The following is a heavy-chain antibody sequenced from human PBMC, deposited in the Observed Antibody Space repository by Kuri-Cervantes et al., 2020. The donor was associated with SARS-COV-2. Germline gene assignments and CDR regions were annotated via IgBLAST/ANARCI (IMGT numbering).Heavy chain of an antibody. J-gene: IGHJ1*01. CDR2: FSSSSSYI. D-gene: IGHD2-8*01. CDR3: ARDFPAYCTNGVCYSEYFQH. CDR1: GFTFSSYS. V-gene: IGHV3-21*01. Sequence: GGSLRLSCAASGFTFSSYSMNWVRQAPGKGLEWVSSFSSSSSYIYYADSVKGRFTISRDNAKNSLYLQMNSLRAEDTAVYYCARDFPAYCTNGVCYSEYFQHWGQGTLVTVSS.